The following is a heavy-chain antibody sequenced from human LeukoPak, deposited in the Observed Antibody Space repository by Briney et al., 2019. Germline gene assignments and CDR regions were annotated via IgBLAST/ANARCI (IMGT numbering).Heavy chain of an antibody. Sequence: PSETLSLTCAVDGGSFSVYYWSWIRQPPGKGLEWIGEINHSGSTNYNPSLKSRVTISVDTSKNQFSLKLSSVTAADTAVYYCARRSPCIVVVPAVLGFDPWGQGTLVTVSS. D-gene: IGHD2-2*01. V-gene: IGHV4-34*01. CDR1: GGSFSVYY. J-gene: IGHJ5*02. CDR2: INHSGST. CDR3: ARRSPCIVVVPAVLGFDP.